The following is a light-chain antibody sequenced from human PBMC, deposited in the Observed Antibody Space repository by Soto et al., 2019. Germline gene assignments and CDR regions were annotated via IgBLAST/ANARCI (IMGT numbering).Light chain of an antibody. CDR1: SSDVGGYNY. Sequence: QPVLTQPASASGSPGQSVAISCTGTSSDVGGYNYVSWYQHHPGKAPKLMIYEVNKRPSGVPDRFSGSKSGNTASLTVSGLQAEDEADYYCSSYAGSSNVFGTGTKVTVL. CDR2: EVN. CDR3: SSYAGSSNV. J-gene: IGLJ1*01. V-gene: IGLV2-8*01.